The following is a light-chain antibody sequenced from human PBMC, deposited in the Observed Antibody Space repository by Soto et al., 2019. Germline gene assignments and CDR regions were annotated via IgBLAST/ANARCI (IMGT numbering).Light chain of an antibody. V-gene: IGLV2-14*01. CDR2: DVS. CDR3: SSFTTSHVV. Sequence: QSALTQPASVSGSPGQSITISCTGTNSDVGGYDYVSWYQQHPGKAPKLMIYDVSNRPSGVSNRFSGSKSGNTASLTISGLQAEDEADYYCSSFTTSHVVFGGGTKLTVL. CDR1: NSDVGGYDY. J-gene: IGLJ2*01.